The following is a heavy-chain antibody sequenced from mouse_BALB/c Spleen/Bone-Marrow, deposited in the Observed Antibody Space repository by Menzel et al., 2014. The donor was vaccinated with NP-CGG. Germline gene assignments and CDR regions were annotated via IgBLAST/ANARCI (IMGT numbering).Heavy chain of an antibody. CDR1: GFTFSNFG. D-gene: IGHD2-12*01. CDR3: ARGGIYDVRPFGY. Sequence: EVKLVESGGGLVQPGGSRKLSCAASGFTFSNFGMHWVRQAPEKGLEWVAYISSGSSTIYYEDTVKGRFTISRDNPKNTLFLQMTSLRSEDTAMYYCARGGIYDVRPFGYWGQGTLVTVSA. J-gene: IGHJ3*01. V-gene: IGHV5-17*02. CDR2: ISSGSSTI.